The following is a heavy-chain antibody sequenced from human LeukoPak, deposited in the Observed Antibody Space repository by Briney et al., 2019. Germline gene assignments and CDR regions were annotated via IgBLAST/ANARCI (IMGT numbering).Heavy chain of an antibody. CDR3: AKRPGYCSAGSFPYYFYY. CDR2: ISGSGGST. D-gene: IGHD2-15*01. V-gene: IGHV3-23*01. CDR1: GFTFSSYA. J-gene: IGHJ4*02. Sequence: GGSLRLSCAASGFTFSSYAMSWVRQAPGKGLEWVSAISGSGGSTYYADSVKGRFTISRDNSKNTLYLQMNSLRAEDTAVYYCAKRPGYCSAGSFPYYFYYWGQGTLVTVSS.